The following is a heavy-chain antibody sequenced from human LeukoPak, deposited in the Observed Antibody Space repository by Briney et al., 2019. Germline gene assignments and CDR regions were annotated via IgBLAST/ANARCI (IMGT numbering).Heavy chain of an antibody. CDR3: GKATVGYSSGQKPAWPVDY. CDR2: IFGSSGSP. J-gene: IGHJ4*02. V-gene: IGHV3-23*01. CDR1: GFTFGSHA. D-gene: IGHD5-18*01. Sequence: GGSLRLSCEASGFTFGSHAMYWVREAPGKGLEWVAGIFGSSGSPHYADPVKGRFTISRDNSRNTVYLQINSLRAEDTAVYYCGKATVGYSSGQKPAWPVDYWGQGTLVTVSS.